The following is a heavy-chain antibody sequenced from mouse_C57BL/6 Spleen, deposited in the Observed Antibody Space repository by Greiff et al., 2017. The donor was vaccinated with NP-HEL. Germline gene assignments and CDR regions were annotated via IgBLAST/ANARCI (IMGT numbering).Heavy chain of an antibody. CDR3: ARNFITTVGYFDV. J-gene: IGHJ1*03. D-gene: IGHD1-1*01. Sequence: VKLQQSGAELVKPGASVKISCKASGYAFSSYWMNWVKQRPGKGLEWIGQIYPGDGDTNYNGKFKGKATLTADKSSSTAYMQLSSLTSEDSAVYFCARNFITTVGYFDVWGTGTTVTVSS. V-gene: IGHV1-80*01. CDR1: GYAFSSYW. CDR2: IYPGDGDT.